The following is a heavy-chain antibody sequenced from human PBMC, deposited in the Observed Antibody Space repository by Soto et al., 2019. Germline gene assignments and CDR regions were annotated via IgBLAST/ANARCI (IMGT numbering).Heavy chain of an antibody. CDR1: GRAMSSNY. CDR3: ASYRGALYFES. J-gene: IGHJ4*02. V-gene: IGHV4-59*01. Sequence: QVHLQESGPGLVQPSETLSLTCSVSGRAMSSNYWSWIRQSPDKGLEWFGYVFYGGTDYNPSLGGRVSMSVEASKSQFSLKLTSVTVDATAVYYCASYRGALYFESWGPGILVTVSA. CDR2: VFYGGT. D-gene: IGHD3-16*01.